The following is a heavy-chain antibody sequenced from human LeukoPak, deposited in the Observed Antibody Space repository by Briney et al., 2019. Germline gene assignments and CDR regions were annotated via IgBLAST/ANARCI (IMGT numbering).Heavy chain of an antibody. CDR3: AIIPNYDILTGYYYDAFDI. V-gene: IGHV3-30*03. J-gene: IGHJ3*02. CDR1: GFTFSSYG. D-gene: IGHD3-9*01. CDR2: ISYDGGNK. Sequence: GGSLRLSCAASGFTFSSYGMHWVRQAPGKGLEWVAVISYDGGNKYYADSVKGRFTISRDNSKNTLYLQMNSLRAEDTAVYYCAIIPNYDILTGYYYDAFDIWGQGTMVTVSS.